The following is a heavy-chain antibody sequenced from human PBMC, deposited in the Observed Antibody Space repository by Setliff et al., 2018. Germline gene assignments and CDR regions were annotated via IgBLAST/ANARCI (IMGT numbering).Heavy chain of an antibody. CDR2: ISWNSYHI. V-gene: IGHV3-20*04. CDR3: VKSDRDSSGWYPDY. CDR1: GYPFSNAW. D-gene: IGHD6-19*01. J-gene: IGHJ4*02. Sequence: GGSLRLSCAASGYPFSNAWRSWVRQAPGKGLEWVSGISWNSYHIDYAGSVRGRFTISRDNAKNSLYLQMNSLTTEDTAFYYCVKSDRDSSGWYPDYWGQGTLVTVSS.